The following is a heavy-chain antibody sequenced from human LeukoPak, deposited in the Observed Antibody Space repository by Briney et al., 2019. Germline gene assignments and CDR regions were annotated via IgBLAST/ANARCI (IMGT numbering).Heavy chain of an antibody. J-gene: IGHJ3*02. CDR1: GFTFSTYS. CDR3: ARGNYASGSYYGAFDI. CDR2: TSQTTTYI. Sequence: GGSLRLSCAASGFTFSTYSMNWVRQAPGKGLEWVSSTSQTTTYIYYGDSVKGRFTISRDNAQNSLYLQMNGLRAEDTAVYYCARGNYASGSYYGAFDIWGQGTVVTVSS. D-gene: IGHD3-10*01. V-gene: IGHV3-21*01.